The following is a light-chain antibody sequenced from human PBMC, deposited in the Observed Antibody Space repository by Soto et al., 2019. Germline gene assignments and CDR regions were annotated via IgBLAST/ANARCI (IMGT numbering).Light chain of an antibody. J-gene: IGLJ1*01. CDR3: TSYTGSSTHA. CDR1: SSDVGGYNY. CDR2: DVS. V-gene: IGLV2-14*01. Sequence: ALTQPASVSGSPGQSITISCTGTSSDVGGYNYVSWYQQHPGKAPKLMIYDVSNRPSGVSNRFSGSKSGNTASLTISGLQAEDEADYYCTSYTGSSTHAFGTGTKVTVL.